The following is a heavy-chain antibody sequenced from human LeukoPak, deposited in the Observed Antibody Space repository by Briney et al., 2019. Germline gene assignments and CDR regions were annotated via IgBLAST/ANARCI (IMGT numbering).Heavy chain of an antibody. D-gene: IGHD4-23*01. CDR1: GFTFDDYA. CDR2: ISWNSGSI. V-gene: IGHV3-9*03. CDR3: AKANYGGNSGRGVYFDY. J-gene: IGHJ4*02. Sequence: SGGSLRLSCAASGFTFDDYAMHWVRQAPGKGLEWVSGISWNSGSIGYADSVKGRFTISRDNAKNSLYLQMNSLRAEDMALYYCAKANYGGNSGRGVYFDYWGQGTLVTVSS.